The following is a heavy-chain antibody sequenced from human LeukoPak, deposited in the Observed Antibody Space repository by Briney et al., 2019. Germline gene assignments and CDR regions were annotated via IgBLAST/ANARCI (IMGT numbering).Heavy chain of an antibody. D-gene: IGHD2-2*02. Sequence: SETLSLTCAVYGGSFSGYYWSWIRQPPGKGLGWIGEINHSGSTNYNPSLKSRVTISVDTSKNQFSLKLSSVTAADTAVYYCARGCIVVVPAAIPNWFDPWGQGTLVTVSS. V-gene: IGHV4-34*01. CDR3: ARGCIVVVPAAIPNWFDP. CDR1: GGSFSGYY. J-gene: IGHJ5*02. CDR2: INHSGST.